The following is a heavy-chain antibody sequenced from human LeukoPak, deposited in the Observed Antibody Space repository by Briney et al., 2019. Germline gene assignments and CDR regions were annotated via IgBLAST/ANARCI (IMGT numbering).Heavy chain of an antibody. J-gene: IGHJ6*02. CDR1: GDSVSNNRAA. V-gene: IGHV6-1*01. CDR3: ARVRMRWEPRYYYYYGMDV. CDR2: TYYRSKWTN. Sequence: SQTLSLTCAISGDSVSNNRAAWHWIRQSPSRGLEWLGRTYYRSKWTNDYAVSVQGRITINADTSKNHFSLKLSSVTAADTAVYYCARVRMRWEPRYYYYYGMDVWGQGTTVTVSS. D-gene: IGHD1-26*01.